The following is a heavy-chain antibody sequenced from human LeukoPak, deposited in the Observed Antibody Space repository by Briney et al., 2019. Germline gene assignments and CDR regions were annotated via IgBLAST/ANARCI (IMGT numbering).Heavy chain of an antibody. CDR3: ARDGYYDSSGYSYFDY. D-gene: IGHD3-22*01. V-gene: IGHV4-4*07. J-gene: IGHJ4*02. Sequence: SETLSLTCIVSGVSISSYHWSWIRQPAGKGLEWLGRVHTSGTTNYNPSLESRVTMSVDTSKNQFSLYLSSVTAADTAVYYCARDGYYDSSGYSYFDYWGQEALVTVSA. CDR1: GVSISSYH. CDR2: VHTSGTT.